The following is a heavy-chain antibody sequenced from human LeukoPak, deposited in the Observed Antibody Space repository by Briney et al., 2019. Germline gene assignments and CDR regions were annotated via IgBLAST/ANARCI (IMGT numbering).Heavy chain of an antibody. J-gene: IGHJ3*02. CDR3: ARARTSFRFTDSFDI. CDR1: GVTFSNNS. Sequence: GASVKVSCKTSGVTFSNNSITWVRQALGQGLDWMGSIIPILASASYAQKFRGRLRMTSDESTTTAYMELSSLSSDDTAMYFCARARTSFRFTDSFDIWSQGTMVTVSS. V-gene: IGHV1-69*11. D-gene: IGHD2/OR15-2a*01. CDR2: IIPILASA.